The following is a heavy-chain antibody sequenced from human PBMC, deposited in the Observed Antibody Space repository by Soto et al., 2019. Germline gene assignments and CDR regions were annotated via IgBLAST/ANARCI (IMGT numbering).Heavy chain of an antibody. CDR2: IIPIFGTA. J-gene: IGHJ6*02. CDR1: GGTFSSYA. Sequence: SVNVSCKASGGTFSSYAISCVRQAPGQGLEWMGGIIPIFGTANYAQKFQGRVTITADESTSTAYMELSSLRSEDTAVYYCSGWQVVTNGGYGMDVWGQGTTITASS. D-gene: IGHD6-19*01. V-gene: IGHV1-69*13. CDR3: SGWQVVTNGGYGMDV.